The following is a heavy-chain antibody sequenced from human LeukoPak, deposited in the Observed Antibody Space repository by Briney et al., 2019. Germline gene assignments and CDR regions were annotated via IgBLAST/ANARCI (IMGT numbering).Heavy chain of an antibody. CDR2: INPSGGST. CDR1: GYTFTSYY. Sequence: GASVKVSCKASGYTFTSYYMHWVRQAPGQGLEWMGIINPSGGSTSYAQKFQGRVTMTRDTSTSTVYMELSSLRSEDTAVYYCARGDIDSSGYYLNWFDPWGQGTLVTVSS. CDR3: ARGDIDSSGYYLNWFDP. J-gene: IGHJ5*02. D-gene: IGHD3-22*01. V-gene: IGHV1-46*01.